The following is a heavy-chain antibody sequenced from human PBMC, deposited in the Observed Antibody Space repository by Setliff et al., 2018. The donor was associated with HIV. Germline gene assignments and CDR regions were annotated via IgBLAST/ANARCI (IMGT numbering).Heavy chain of an antibody. CDR3: AGTGVYAGAFDI. CDR1: GGSFSGYY. V-gene: IGHV4-34*01. Sequence: PSETLSLTCAVYGGSFSGYYWSWIRQPPGKGPEWIGEINHSGSTNYNPSLKSRVTISVDTSKNQFSLKLSSVTAADTAVYYCAGTGVYAGAFDIWGQGTMVTVSS. CDR2: INHSGST. D-gene: IGHD2-8*01. J-gene: IGHJ3*02.